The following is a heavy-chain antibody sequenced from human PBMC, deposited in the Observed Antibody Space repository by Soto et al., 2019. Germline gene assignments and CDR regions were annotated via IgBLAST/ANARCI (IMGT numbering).Heavy chain of an antibody. CDR1: GGSVSSGSYY. CDR2: IYYSGST. J-gene: IGHJ4*02. Sequence: QVQLQESGPGLVKPSETLSLTCTVSGGSVSSGSYYWSWIRQPPGKGLEWIGYIYYSGSTNYNPSLKSRVTISVDTSKKQFSLKLSSVTAADTAVYYCARDYGDYYFDYWGQGTLVTVSS. CDR3: ARDYGDYYFDY. D-gene: IGHD4-17*01. V-gene: IGHV4-61*01.